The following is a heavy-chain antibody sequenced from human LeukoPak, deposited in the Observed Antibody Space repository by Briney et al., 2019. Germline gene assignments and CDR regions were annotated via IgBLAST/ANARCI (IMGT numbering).Heavy chain of an antibody. CDR1: GFTFSNYG. CDR3: ARCSGGSYYHSDDY. V-gene: IGHV3-33*01. J-gene: IGHJ4*02. D-gene: IGHD2-15*01. CDR2: IWYDGSNK. Sequence: GTSLRLSCAASGFTFSNYGMHWVRQAPGKGLEWVAVIWYDGSNKYYADSVKGRFTISRDNPKNTLYLQMDSLRAEDTAVYYCARCSGGSYYHSDDYWGQGTLVTVSS.